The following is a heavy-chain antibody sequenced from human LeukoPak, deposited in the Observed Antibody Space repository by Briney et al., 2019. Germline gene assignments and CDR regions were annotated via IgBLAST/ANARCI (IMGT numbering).Heavy chain of an antibody. D-gene: IGHD5-18*01. Sequence: SSETLSLTCTVSGGSLSSYYWSWFRQNPGKGTEWIGYIYYSGSTKYNPSLRSRVTISVDRSKNQFSLKLNSVTAADTAVYYCARYWGVQLWPHWYFDLWGRGSLVTVAS. CDR1: GGSLSSYY. CDR2: IYYSGST. V-gene: IGHV4-59*01. CDR3: ARYWGVQLWPHWYFDL. J-gene: IGHJ2*01.